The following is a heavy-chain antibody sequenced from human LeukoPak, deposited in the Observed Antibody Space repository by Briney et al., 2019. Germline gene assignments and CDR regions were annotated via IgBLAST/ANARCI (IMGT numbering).Heavy chain of an antibody. CDR3: ARGPANNCSGGSCPYNWFDP. Sequence: SETLSLTCAVYGGSFSGYYWSWIRQPPGKGLEWIGEINYSGSTNYNPSLKSRVTISVDTSKNQFSLKLSSVTAADTAVYYCARGPANNCSGGSCPYNWFDPWGQGTLVTVSS. CDR2: INYSGST. CDR1: GGSFSGYY. J-gene: IGHJ5*02. D-gene: IGHD2-15*01. V-gene: IGHV4-34*01.